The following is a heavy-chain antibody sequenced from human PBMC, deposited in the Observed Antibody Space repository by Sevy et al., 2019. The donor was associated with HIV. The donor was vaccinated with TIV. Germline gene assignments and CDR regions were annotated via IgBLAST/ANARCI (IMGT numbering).Heavy chain of an antibody. CDR3: ASHPAPSYFDY. CDR1: GFTFSSYA. J-gene: IGHJ4*02. V-gene: IGHV3-30*04. CDR2: ISYDGSNK. Sequence: GGSLRLSCAASGFTFSSYAMHWVRQAPGKGLEWVAVISYDGSNKYYADSVKGRFTISRDNSKNTLYLQMNSLRAEDTAVYYCASHPAPSYFDYWGQGTLVTVSS.